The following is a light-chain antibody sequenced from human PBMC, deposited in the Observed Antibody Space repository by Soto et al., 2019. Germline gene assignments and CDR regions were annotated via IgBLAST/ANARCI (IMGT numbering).Light chain of an antibody. CDR2: WAS. CDR3: QQYYRSPVT. J-gene: IGKJ1*01. Sequence: DIVMTQSPDSLAVSLGERATINCKSSQSVLYSSNDKNYLAWYQQRPGQPPKLLIYWASTRESGVPDRFSGSGSGTDFPLTISSLQAEDGAVYYCQQYYRSPVTFGQGTKVEIK. V-gene: IGKV4-1*01. CDR1: QSVLYSSNDKNY.